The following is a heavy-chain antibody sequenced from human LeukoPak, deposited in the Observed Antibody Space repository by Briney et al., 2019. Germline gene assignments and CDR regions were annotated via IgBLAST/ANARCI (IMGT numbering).Heavy chain of an antibody. CDR1: GGSISSYY. V-gene: IGHV4-4*07. CDR3: AREYYDFWSGTYYYYMDV. J-gene: IGHJ6*03. CDR2: IYTSGST. Sequence: SETLSLTCTVSGGSISSYYWSWIRQPAGKGLEWIGRIYTSGSTNYNPPLKSRVTMSVDTSKNQFSLKLSSVTAADTAVYYCAREYYDFWSGTYYYYMDVWGKGTTVTVSS. D-gene: IGHD3-3*01.